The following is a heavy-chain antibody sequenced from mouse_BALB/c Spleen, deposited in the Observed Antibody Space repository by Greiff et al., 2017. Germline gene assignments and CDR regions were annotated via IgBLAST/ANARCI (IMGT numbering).Heavy chain of an antibody. V-gene: IGHV2-9*02. Sequence: VQLVESGPGLVAPSQSLSITCTVSGFSLTSYGVHWVRQPPGKGLEWLGVIWAGGSTNYNSALMSRLSISKDNSKSQVFLKMNSLQTDDTAMYYCARYYGYGHYYAMDYWGQGTSVTVSS. CDR2: IWAGGST. J-gene: IGHJ4*01. CDR1: GFSLTSYG. CDR3: ARYYGYGHYYAMDY. D-gene: IGHD1-2*01.